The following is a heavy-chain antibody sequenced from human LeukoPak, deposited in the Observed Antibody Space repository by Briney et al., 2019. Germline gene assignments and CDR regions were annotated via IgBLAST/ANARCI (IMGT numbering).Heavy chain of an antibody. J-gene: IGHJ6*02. D-gene: IGHD4-23*01. CDR3: AKDAVVTSGCYYYYGMDV. Sequence: GGSLRLSCAASGFTFSSYAMSWVRQAPGKGLEWVSAISGSGGSTYYADSVKGRFTISRDNSKNTLYLQMNSLRAEDTAVYYCAKDAVVTSGCYYYYGMDVWGQGTTVTVSS. CDR1: GFTFSSYA. CDR2: ISGSGGST. V-gene: IGHV3-23*01.